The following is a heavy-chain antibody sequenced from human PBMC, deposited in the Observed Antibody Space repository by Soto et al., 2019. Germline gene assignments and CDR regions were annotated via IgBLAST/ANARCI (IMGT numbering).Heavy chain of an antibody. CDR1: GFTFSNAW. CDR3: TTVGSGSYYGDFDY. CDR2: IKSKTDGGTT. D-gene: IGHD1-26*01. V-gene: IGHV3-15*01. Sequence: GSLRLSCAASGFTFSNAWMSWVRQAPGKGLEWVGRIKSKTDGGTTDYAAPVKGRFTISRDDSKNTLYLQMNSLKTEDTAVYYCTTVGSGSYYGDFDYWGQGTLVTVSS. J-gene: IGHJ4*02.